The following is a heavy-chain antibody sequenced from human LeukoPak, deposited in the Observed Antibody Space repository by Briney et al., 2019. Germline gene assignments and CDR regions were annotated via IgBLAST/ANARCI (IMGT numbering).Heavy chain of an antibody. V-gene: IGHV4-4*07. CDR1: GGSISSYY. Sequence: SETLSLTCTVSGGSISSYYWSWIRQPAGKGLEWIGRIYTSGSTNYNPSLKSRVTMSVDTSKNQFSLKLSSVTAADTAVYYCARDRAAAANIQGFDPWGQGTLVTVSS. J-gene: IGHJ5*02. CDR3: ARDRAAAANIQGFDP. CDR2: IYTSGST. D-gene: IGHD6-13*01.